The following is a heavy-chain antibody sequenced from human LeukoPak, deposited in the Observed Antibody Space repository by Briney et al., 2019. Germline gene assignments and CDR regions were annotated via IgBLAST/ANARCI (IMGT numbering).Heavy chain of an antibody. V-gene: IGHV3-21*01. J-gene: IGHJ4*02. CDR2: ISSSSSYI. D-gene: IGHD1-26*01. CDR1: GFTFSSYS. Sequence: GGSLRLSCAASGFTFSSYSMNWVRQAPGKGLEWVSSISSSSSYIYYADSVKGRFTISRDNSKNTLYLQMNSLRAEDTAVYYCARDSSGSYQGVDYWGQGTLVTVSS. CDR3: ARDSSGSYQGVDY.